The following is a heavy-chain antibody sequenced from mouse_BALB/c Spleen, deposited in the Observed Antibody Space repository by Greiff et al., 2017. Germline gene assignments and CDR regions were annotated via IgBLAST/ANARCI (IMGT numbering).Heavy chain of an antibody. J-gene: IGHJ3*01. V-gene: IGHV5-15*02. D-gene: IGHD2-14*01. CDR2: ISNLAYSI. Sequence: EVQVVESGGGLVQPGGSRKLSCAASGFTFSDYGMAWVRQAPGKGPEWVAFISNLAYSIYYADTVTGRFTISRENAKNTLYLEMSSLRYEDTAMYYCARGWNRYDGWFAYWGQGTLVTVSA. CDR3: ARGWNRYDGWFAY. CDR1: GFTFSDYG.